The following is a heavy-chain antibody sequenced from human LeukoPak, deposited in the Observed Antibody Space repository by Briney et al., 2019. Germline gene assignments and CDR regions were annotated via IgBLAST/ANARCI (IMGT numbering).Heavy chain of an antibody. V-gene: IGHV3-7*02. J-gene: IGHJ4*02. D-gene: IGHD3-22*01. CDR3: ASGGPHYYDTSGYYGIDY. CDR2: IKQDGSEK. CDR1: GFTFSSYW. Sequence: PGRSMRLSCEAPGFTFSSYWMSWVRQAPGKGLEWVSNIKQDGSEKYYVDSVKGRFTISRDNAQNSLYLQMNSLRAEDTAVYYCASGGPHYYDTSGYYGIDYWGQGSLVTVSS.